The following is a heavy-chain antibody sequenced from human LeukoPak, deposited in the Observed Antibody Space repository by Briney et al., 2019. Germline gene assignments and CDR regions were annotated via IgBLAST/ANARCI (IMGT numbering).Heavy chain of an antibody. CDR1: GFTFSSYA. CDR3: AGWSVVVPARPEAFDI. J-gene: IGHJ3*02. Sequence: GGSLRLSCAASGFTFSSYAMSWVRQAPGKGLECVSAISGSGGSTYYADSVKGRFTISRDNSKNTLYLQMNSLRAEDTAVYYCAGWSVVVPARPEAFDIWGQGTMVTVSS. D-gene: IGHD2-2*01. CDR2: ISGSGGST. V-gene: IGHV3-23*01.